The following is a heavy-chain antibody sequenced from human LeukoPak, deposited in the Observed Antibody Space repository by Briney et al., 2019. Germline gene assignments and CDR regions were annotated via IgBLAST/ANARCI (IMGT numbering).Heavy chain of an antibody. CDR3: ARVWPHGSGSYSEYYFDY. Sequence: SETLSLTCTVSGGSISSGDYYWSWIRQPPGKGLEWIGYIYYSGSTYYNPSLKSRVTISVDTSKNQFSLKLSSVTAADTAVYYCARVWPHGSGSYSEYYFDYWGQGTLVTVSS. J-gene: IGHJ4*02. D-gene: IGHD3-10*01. CDR2: IYYSGST. CDR1: GGSISSGDYY. V-gene: IGHV4-30-4*01.